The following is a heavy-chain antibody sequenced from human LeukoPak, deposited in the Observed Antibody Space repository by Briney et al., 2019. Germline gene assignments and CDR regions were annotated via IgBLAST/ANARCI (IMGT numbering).Heavy chain of an antibody. D-gene: IGHD4-17*01. CDR1: GFTFSSYG. V-gene: IGHV3-33*01. Sequence: GRSLRLSCAASGFTFSSYGMHWVRRAPGKGLEWVAVIWYDGSNKYYADSVKGRFTISRDNSKNTLYLQMNSLRAEDTAVYYCAREYGPLYYYYGMDVWGQGTTVTVSS. J-gene: IGHJ6*02. CDR2: IWYDGSNK. CDR3: AREYGPLYYYYGMDV.